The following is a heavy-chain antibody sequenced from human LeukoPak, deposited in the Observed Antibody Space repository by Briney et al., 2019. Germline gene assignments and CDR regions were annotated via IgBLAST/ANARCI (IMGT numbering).Heavy chain of an antibody. J-gene: IGHJ6*02. CDR3: ARVASSWPYYYYYYAMDV. Sequence: GGSLRLSCAVSGFTVSSNYMSWVRQAPGKGLEWVSIIYSGGRTYYADSVKGRFTISGDNSKNTLFLQMNSLRAEDRAVYYCARVASSWPYYYYYYAMDVWGQGTTVTVSS. D-gene: IGHD6-13*01. CDR1: GFTVSSNY. CDR2: IYSGGRT. V-gene: IGHV3-66*01.